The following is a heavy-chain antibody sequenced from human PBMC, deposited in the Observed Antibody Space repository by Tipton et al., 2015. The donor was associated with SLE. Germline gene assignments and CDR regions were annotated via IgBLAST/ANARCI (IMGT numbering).Heavy chain of an antibody. D-gene: IGHD1-14*01. Sequence: TLSLTCTVSGGSISTYYWSWIRQPPGKGLEWIGYIYYSGSTNYNPSLKSRVTISVDTSKNQFSLKLSSVTAADTAVYYCARGNHDDMDVWGKGTTVTVSS. CDR1: GGSISTYY. J-gene: IGHJ6*03. CDR3: ARGNHDDMDV. V-gene: IGHV4-59*01. CDR2: IYYSGST.